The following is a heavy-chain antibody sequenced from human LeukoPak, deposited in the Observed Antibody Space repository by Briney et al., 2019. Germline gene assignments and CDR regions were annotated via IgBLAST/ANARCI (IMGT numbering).Heavy chain of an antibody. V-gene: IGHV5-51*01. Sequence: GESLKIYCKGSGYNFNTYWIGCVRQMPGKGLEWMGIIYPGDSDTRYSPSFQGQVTISADKSISTAYLQWSSLKASDTAMYYCARLDGGATLNWFDPWGQGTLVTVSS. D-gene: IGHD1-26*01. CDR2: IYPGDSDT. J-gene: IGHJ5*02. CDR3: ARLDGGATLNWFDP. CDR1: GYNFNTYW.